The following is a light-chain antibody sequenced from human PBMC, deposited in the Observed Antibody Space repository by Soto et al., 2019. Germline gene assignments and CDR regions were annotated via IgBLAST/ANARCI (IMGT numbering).Light chain of an antibody. J-gene: IGLJ2*01. Sequence: SYELTQPPSVSVAPGKTARITCGGNNIGSKSGHWYQQKPGQAPVLVIYYDSDRPSGIPERFSGSNSGNTATLTISRVEAGDEADYYCQVLDSSSDHVVFGGGTKVTVL. CDR1: NIGSKS. V-gene: IGLV3-21*04. CDR2: YDS. CDR3: QVLDSSSDHVV.